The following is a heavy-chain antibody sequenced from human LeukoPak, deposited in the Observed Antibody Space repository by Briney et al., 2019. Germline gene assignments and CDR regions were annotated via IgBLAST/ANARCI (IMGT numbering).Heavy chain of an antibody. CDR1: DGSISSSSYY. V-gene: IGHV4-39*01. J-gene: IGHJ6*03. D-gene: IGHD6-19*01. Sequence: SETLSLTCTVSDGSISSSSYYWGWIRQPPGKGLEWIGSIYYSGSTYYNPSLKSRVTISVDTSKNQFSLKLSSVTAADTAVYYCARRVAGPRDYYYMDVWGKGTTVTVSS. CDR2: IYYSGST. CDR3: ARRVAGPRDYYYMDV.